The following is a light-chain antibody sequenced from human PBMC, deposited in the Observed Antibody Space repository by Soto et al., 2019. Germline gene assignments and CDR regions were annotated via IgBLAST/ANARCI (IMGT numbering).Light chain of an antibody. J-gene: IGKJ4*01. Sequence: DIQMTQSPSSVSASVGDRVTITCRASQTISTWLAWYQHKPGIAPKLLIYAASSLQTGIPSRFRGSGSGTDFNLTISRLHPEDFATYYCQQANTFPLTFGGGPKVEIK. CDR3: QQANTFPLT. CDR1: QTISTW. V-gene: IGKV1-12*01. CDR2: AAS.